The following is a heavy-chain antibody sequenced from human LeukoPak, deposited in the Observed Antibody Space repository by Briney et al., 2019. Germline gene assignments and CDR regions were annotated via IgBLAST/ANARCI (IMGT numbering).Heavy chain of an antibody. V-gene: IGHV3-30*18. J-gene: IGHJ4*02. Sequence: TGGSLRLSCAASGFTFSSYGMHWVRQAPGKGLEWVAVISYDGSNKYYADSVKGRFTISRDNSKNTLYLQMNSLRAEDTAVYYCAKGGSSSWRLAYFDYWGQGTLVTVSS. CDR1: GFTFSSYG. D-gene: IGHD6-13*01. CDR2: ISYDGSNK. CDR3: AKGGSSSWRLAYFDY.